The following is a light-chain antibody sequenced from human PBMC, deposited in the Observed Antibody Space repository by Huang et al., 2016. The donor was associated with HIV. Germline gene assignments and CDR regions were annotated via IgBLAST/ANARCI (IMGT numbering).Light chain of an antibody. CDR2: GAS. Sequence: EIMMTQSPTTLSVSPGDRVTLSCRASHSVSSNLAWYQHKPGRSPRLLIYGASARATGIPSRFRGSGSGTEFTLTISSLQSEDFALYYCQQYNNWPPLTFGGGTKVEIK. CDR3: QQYNNWPPLT. J-gene: IGKJ4*01. V-gene: IGKV3-15*01. CDR1: HSVSSN.